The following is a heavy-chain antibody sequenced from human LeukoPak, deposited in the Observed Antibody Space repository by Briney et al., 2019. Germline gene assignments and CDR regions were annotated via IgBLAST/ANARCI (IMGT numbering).Heavy chain of an antibody. Sequence: GGSLRLSCAASGFTFSSYAMSWVRQAPGKGLEWVSAISASDGSTYYADSVKGRFTISRDNSKNTLYLQMSSLRAEDTAVYYCAKDRPFIAATYYFDYWGQGTLVTVSS. CDR1: GFTFSSYA. CDR3: AKDRPFIAATYYFDY. V-gene: IGHV3-23*01. D-gene: IGHD6-13*01. CDR2: ISASDGST. J-gene: IGHJ4*02.